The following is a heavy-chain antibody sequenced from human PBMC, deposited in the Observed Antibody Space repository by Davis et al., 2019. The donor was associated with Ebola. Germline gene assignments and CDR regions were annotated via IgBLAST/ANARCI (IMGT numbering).Heavy chain of an antibody. Sequence: GGSLRLSCAASGFTFSGYGMHWVRQAPGKGLEWVAVIWYDGSNKYYADSVKGRSTISRDNSKNTLYLQMNSLRAEDTAVYYCARDYDFWSGYYKYYGMDVWGQGTTVTVSS. CDR3: ARDYDFWSGYYKYYGMDV. CDR2: IWYDGSNK. J-gene: IGHJ6*02. V-gene: IGHV3-33*01. D-gene: IGHD3-3*01. CDR1: GFTFSGYG.